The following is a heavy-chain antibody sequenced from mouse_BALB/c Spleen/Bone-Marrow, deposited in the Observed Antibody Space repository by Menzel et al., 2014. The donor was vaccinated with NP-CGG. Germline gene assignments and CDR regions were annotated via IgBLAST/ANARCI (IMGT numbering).Heavy chain of an antibody. CDR3: ALLGNYGYFDV. CDR1: GFDFSRYW. CDR2: INPDSSTI. V-gene: IGHV4-1*02. D-gene: IGHD2-1*01. J-gene: IGHJ1*01. Sequence: EVKLVESGGGLVQPGGSLKLSCAASGFDFSRYWMSWVRQAPGKGLEWIGEINPDSSTINYTPSLKDKFIISRDNAKNRLYLQMSKVRSEDTALYYCALLGNYGYFDVWGAGTTVTVSS.